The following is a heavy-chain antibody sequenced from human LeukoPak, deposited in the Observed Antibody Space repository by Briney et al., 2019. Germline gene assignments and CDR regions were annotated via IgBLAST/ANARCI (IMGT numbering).Heavy chain of an antibody. J-gene: IGHJ4*02. Sequence: PGRSLRLSCAASGFTFSSYAMHWVRQAPGKGLEWAAVISYDGSNKYYADSVKGRFTISRDNSKNTLYLQMNSLRAEDTAVYYCAREDFSSWPFDYWGQGTLVTVSS. V-gene: IGHV3-30-3*01. CDR2: ISYDGSNK. CDR3: AREDFSSWPFDY. CDR1: GFTFSSYA. D-gene: IGHD6-13*01.